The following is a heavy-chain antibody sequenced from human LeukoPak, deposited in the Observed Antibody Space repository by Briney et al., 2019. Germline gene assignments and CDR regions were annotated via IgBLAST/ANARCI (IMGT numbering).Heavy chain of an antibody. J-gene: IGHJ3*02. Sequence: GGSLRLSCAASGFTFSSSSMNWVRQGPGKGLEWVSSISTDSIYIYYADSVKGRFTISRDNAKNSLYLQMNSLRDEDTAVYYCARANYGDDAFDMWGQGTMVTVSS. CDR2: ISTDSIYI. V-gene: IGHV3-21*01. CDR1: GFTFSSSS. D-gene: IGHD4/OR15-4a*01. CDR3: ARANYGDDAFDM.